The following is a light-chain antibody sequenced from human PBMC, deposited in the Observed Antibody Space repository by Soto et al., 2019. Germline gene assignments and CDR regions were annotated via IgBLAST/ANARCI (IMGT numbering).Light chain of an antibody. Sequence: DIQLTQSPPTLSTSVVDIFTINCRASQPISSWLAWYHQKPGKAPNLLIFDASNLESGVPSRFSGSGSGTEFTLTISSLQPEDFGIYYCKQYENYWRCGQGTKGDIK. CDR3: KQYENYWR. V-gene: IGKV1-5*01. CDR2: DAS. J-gene: IGKJ1*01. CDR1: QPISSW.